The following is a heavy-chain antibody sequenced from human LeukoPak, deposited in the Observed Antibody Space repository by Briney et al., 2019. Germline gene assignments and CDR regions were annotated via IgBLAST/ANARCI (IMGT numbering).Heavy chain of an antibody. CDR2: IYYSGST. CDR3: ASSGRYCSGGSCYSGWFDP. V-gene: IGHV4-39*07. D-gene: IGHD2-15*01. J-gene: IGHJ5*02. CDR1: GGSISSSSYY. Sequence: PSETLSLTCTVSGGSISSSSYYWGWIRQPPGKGLEWIGSIYYSGSTYYNPSLKSRVTISVDTSKNQFSLKLSSVTAADTAVYYCASSGRYCSGGSCYSGWFDPWGQGTLVTVSS.